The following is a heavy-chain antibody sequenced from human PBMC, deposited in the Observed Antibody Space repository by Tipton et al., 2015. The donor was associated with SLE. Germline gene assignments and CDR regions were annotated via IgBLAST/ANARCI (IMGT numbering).Heavy chain of an antibody. D-gene: IGHD1-26*01. CDR1: EYTFTEYF. V-gene: IGHV1-2*06. CDR2: INPNSGDT. Sequence: QSGPEVKKPGASVKVSCKASEYTFTEYFLHWVRQAPGQGLEWMGRINPNSGDTNFAQKFQGRVTMTRDTSIGTAYMELRSLRSDDTAVYYCASALVGARGDFDYWVQGTLVTVSS. J-gene: IGHJ4*02. CDR3: ASALVGARGDFDY.